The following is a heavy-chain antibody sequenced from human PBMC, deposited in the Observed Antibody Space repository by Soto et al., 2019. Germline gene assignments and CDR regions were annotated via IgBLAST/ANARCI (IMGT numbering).Heavy chain of an antibody. V-gene: IGHV4-31*03. CDR1: GGSISSGAYF. Sequence: SGTLSLTCTVSGGSISSGAYFWSWVRQHPGKGLEWIGYFYFSGTYYNPSLKSRVTISGDTSKNQFSLRLSSVTAADTAVYYCARVRQRLGFFDHWGQGALVTVSS. D-gene: IGHD3-16*01. CDR3: ARVRQRLGFFDH. CDR2: FYFSGT. J-gene: IGHJ4*02.